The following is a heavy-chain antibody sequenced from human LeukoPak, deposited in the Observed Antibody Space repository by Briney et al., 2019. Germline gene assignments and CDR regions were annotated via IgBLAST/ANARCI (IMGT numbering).Heavy chain of an antibody. J-gene: IGHJ6*02. CDR1: GGSISSYY. D-gene: IGHD3-9*01. CDR3: GRYDILTRRGMDV. Sequence: SETLSLTCTVSGGSISSYYWSWIRQPPGKGLEWIGYIYYSGSTNYNPSLKSRVTISVDTSKNQFSLKLSSVTAADTAVYYCGRYDILTRRGMDVWGQGTTVTVSS. V-gene: IGHV4-59*08. CDR2: IYYSGST.